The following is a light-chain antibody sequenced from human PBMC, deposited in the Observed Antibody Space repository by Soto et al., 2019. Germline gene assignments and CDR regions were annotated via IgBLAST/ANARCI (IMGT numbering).Light chain of an antibody. J-gene: IGKJ1*01. V-gene: IGKV3D-15*01. CDR3: QQYNNWPRR. Sequence: EIGFSQSPCTLSLSPGERATLSCRASQSVSSSYLAWYQQKPGQAPRLLIYESSNRATGIAARFSGSGSGTEFTLTICSLQSEDFAVYYCQQYNNWPRRFGQGTKVDIK. CDR1: QSVSSSY. CDR2: ESS.